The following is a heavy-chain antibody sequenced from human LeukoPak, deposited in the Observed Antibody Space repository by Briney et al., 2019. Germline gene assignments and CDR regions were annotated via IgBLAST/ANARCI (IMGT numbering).Heavy chain of an antibody. D-gene: IGHD3-10*01. J-gene: IGHJ6*03. CDR3: ARGFVWDFVYYYYMDV. CDR2: ISSSGSTI. V-gene: IGHV3-48*03. CDR1: GFTFSSYE. Sequence: PGGSLRLSCAASGFTFSSYEMNWVRQAPGKGLEWVSYISSSGSTIYYADSVKGRFTISRDNAKNSLYLQMNSLRAEDTAVYYCARGFVWDFVYYYYMDVWGKGTTVTVSS.